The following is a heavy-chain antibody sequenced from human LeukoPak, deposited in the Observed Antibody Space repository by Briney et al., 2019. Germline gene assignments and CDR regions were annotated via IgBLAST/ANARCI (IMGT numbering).Heavy chain of an antibody. V-gene: IGHV3-48*01. J-gene: IGHJ4*02. CDR3: ARVRIGSSWYFDY. CDR2: ISSSSSTI. CDR1: GFTFSSYS. Sequence: PGGSLRLSCAASGFTFSSYSMNWVRQAPGKGLEWVSYISSSSSTIYYADSVKGRFTISRDNAKNSLYLQMNSLRAEDTAVYYCARVRIGSSWYFDYWGQGTLVTVSS. D-gene: IGHD6-13*01.